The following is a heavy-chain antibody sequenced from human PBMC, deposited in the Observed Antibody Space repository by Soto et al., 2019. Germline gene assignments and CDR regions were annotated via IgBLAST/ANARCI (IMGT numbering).Heavy chain of an antibody. D-gene: IGHD1-7*01. CDR2: ISGSGGST. CDR1: GFTFSSYA. Sequence: EVQLLESGGGLVQPGGSLRLSCAASGFTFSSYAMSWVRQAPGKGLEWVSAISGSGGSTYYADSVKGRFTISRDNSKNTLYLQKNSLRAEDTAVYYCAKAITNWNYGGDYYYGMDVWGQGTTVTVSS. J-gene: IGHJ6*02. CDR3: AKAITNWNYGGDYYYGMDV. V-gene: IGHV3-23*01.